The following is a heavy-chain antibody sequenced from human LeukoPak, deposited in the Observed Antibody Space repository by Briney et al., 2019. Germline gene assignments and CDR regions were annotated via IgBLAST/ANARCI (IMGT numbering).Heavy chain of an antibody. D-gene: IGHD6-6*01. CDR1: GFTFSSYW. J-gene: IGHJ4*02. Sequence: GGSLRLSCAASGFTFSSYWMHWVRHAPGKGLVWVSRLNSDGSSTSYADSVKGRFTISRDNAKNTLYLQMNSLRAEDTAVYYCAAEIAARPYWGQGTLVTVSS. CDR3: AAEIAARPY. V-gene: IGHV3-74*01. CDR2: LNSDGSST.